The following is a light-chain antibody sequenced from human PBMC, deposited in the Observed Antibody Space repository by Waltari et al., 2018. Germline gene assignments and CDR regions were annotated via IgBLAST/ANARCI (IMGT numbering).Light chain of an antibody. CDR2: EVN. J-gene: IGLJ3*02. V-gene: IGLV2-23*02. CDR1: SSDVGRSNL. CDR3: CSYAGGSTPWV. Sequence: QSALTQPASVSGSPGQAITIPCPGTSSDVGRSNLFSWYQQSPGKAPKLIIYEVNKRPSGVSHRFSGSKSGNTASLTISGLQAEDEADYYCCSYAGGSTPWVFGGGTKLTVL.